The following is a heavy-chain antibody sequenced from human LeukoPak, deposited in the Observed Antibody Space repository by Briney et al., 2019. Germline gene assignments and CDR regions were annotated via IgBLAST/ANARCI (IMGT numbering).Heavy chain of an antibody. CDR2: ISYDGSYK. Sequence: GRSLRLSCAASGFTFSSYGMHWVRQAPAKGLEWVAVISYDGSYKYYADSVKGRFTISRDNSKNTLYLQMNSLRTEDTAVYYCARDISGRYSFDYWGQGTLVTVSS. CDR1: GFTFSSYG. J-gene: IGHJ4*02. CDR3: ARDISGRYSFDY. D-gene: IGHD1-26*01. V-gene: IGHV3-30-3*01.